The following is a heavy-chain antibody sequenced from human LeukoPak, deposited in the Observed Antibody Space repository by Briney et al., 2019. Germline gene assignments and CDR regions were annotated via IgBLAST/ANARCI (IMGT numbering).Heavy chain of an antibody. J-gene: IGHJ3*02. D-gene: IGHD3-22*01. CDR3: ARGLTMIVVVTADAFDI. V-gene: IGHV3-21*01. CDR1: GFTFSSYS. Sequence: PGGSPRLSCAASGFTFSSYSMNWVRQAPGKGLEWVSSISSSSSYIYYADSVKGRFTIARDNAKNSLYLQMNSLRAEDTAVYYCARGLTMIVVVTADAFDIWGQGTMVTVSS. CDR2: ISSSSSYI.